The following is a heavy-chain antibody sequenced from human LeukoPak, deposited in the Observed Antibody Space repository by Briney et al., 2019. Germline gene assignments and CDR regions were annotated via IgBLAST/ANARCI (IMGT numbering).Heavy chain of an antibody. D-gene: IGHD4-17*01. V-gene: IGHV3-21*01. CDR3: ARERGDYRNFDY. Sequence: PGGSLRLSCAASGFTFSSYSMNWVRQAPGKGLEWVSSISSRSSYIYYADSVKGRFTISRDNAKNSLYLQMNSLRAEDTAVYYCARERGDYRNFDYSGQGTLVTVSS. CDR2: ISSRSSYI. CDR1: GFTFSSYS. J-gene: IGHJ4*02.